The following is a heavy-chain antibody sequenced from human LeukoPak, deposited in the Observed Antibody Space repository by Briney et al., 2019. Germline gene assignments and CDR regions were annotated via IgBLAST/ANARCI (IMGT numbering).Heavy chain of an antibody. J-gene: IGHJ4*02. Sequence: GGSLRLSCAASGFTFSSYGMHWVRQAPGKGLEWVAVISYDGSIKYYADSVKGRFTISRDNSKNTLYLQMNSLRAEDTAVYYCAKDEKKYSSGWYGFSDYWGQGTLVTVSS. V-gene: IGHV3-30*18. CDR3: AKDEKKYSSGWYGFSDY. CDR1: GFTFSSYG. CDR2: ISYDGSIK. D-gene: IGHD6-19*01.